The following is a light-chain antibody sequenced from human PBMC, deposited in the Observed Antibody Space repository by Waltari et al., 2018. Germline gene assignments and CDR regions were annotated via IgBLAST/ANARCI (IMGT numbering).Light chain of an antibody. J-gene: IGKJ4*01. V-gene: IGKV3-20*01. Sequence: EIVLTQSPGTLSLSPGERATLSCRASQSVSSISLTWYQQKPGQAPRLLIYGASTRATGLPDRFSGRGSGTDFTLTISRLEPEDFAVYYCQQYDGIVLTFGGGTKVEI. CDR2: GAS. CDR1: QSVSSIS. CDR3: QQYDGIVLT.